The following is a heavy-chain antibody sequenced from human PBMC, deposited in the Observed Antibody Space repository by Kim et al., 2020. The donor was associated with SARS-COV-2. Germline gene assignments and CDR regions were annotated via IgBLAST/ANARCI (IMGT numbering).Heavy chain of an antibody. Sequence: YIYYADSVKGRFTISRDNAKNSLYLQMNSLRAEDTAVYYCARDRGEIGYWGQGTLVTVSS. CDR3: ARDRGEIGY. V-gene: IGHV3-21*01. D-gene: IGHD3-10*01. CDR2: YI. J-gene: IGHJ4*02.